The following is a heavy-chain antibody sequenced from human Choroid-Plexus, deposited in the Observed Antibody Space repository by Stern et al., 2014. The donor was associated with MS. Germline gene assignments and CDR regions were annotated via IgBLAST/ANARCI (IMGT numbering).Heavy chain of an antibody. J-gene: IGHJ5*02. Sequence: VQLVESGGGVVQPGRPLRLSCVASGFTFGRCAMHWVRQAPGKGLEWLAGASYDGSNKYYADSVKGRFTISRDNSQNTLYMQMSSLRPEDTAVYYCAKDRQYLTYFFDHWGQGSLVTVSS. D-gene: IGHD2/OR15-2a*01. CDR2: ASYDGSNK. V-gene: IGHV3-30*18. CDR1: GFTFGRCA. CDR3: AKDRQYLTYFFDH.